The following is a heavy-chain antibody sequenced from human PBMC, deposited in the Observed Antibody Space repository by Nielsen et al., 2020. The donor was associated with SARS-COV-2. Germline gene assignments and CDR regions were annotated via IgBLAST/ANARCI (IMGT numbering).Heavy chain of an antibody. Sequence: ASVKVSCKASGHTFSSYYMHWVRQAPGQGLEWMGIINPSGGSTSYAQKFQGRVTMTRDTSTSTLYMELSSLRSEDTAVYYCARDLSFGQLSQSGDDAFDIWGQGTMVTVSS. D-gene: IGHD6-6*01. J-gene: IGHJ3*02. CDR1: GHTFSSYY. CDR2: INPSGGST. V-gene: IGHV1-46*01. CDR3: ARDLSFGQLSQSGDDAFDI.